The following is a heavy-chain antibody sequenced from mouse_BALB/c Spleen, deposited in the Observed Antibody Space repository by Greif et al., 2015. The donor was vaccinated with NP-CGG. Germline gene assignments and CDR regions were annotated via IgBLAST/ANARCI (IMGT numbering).Heavy chain of an antibody. Sequence: VKLQESGAELAKPGASVKMSCKASGYTFTSYWMHWVKQRPGQGLEWIGYINPSTGYTEYNQKFKDKATLTADKSSSTAYMQLSSLTSEDSAVYYCASRNWESAYWGQGTLVTVSA. CDR3: ASRNWESAY. CDR1: GYTFTSYW. D-gene: IGHD4-1*01. V-gene: IGHV1-7*01. J-gene: IGHJ3*01. CDR2: INPSTGYT.